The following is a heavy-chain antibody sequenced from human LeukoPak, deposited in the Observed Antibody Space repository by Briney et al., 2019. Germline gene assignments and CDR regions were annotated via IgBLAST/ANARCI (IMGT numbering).Heavy chain of an antibody. Sequence: SGGSLRLSCAASGFTFSSYAMHWVRQAPGKGLEWVAVISYDGSNKYYADSVKGRFTISRDNSKNTLYLQMNSLRAEDTAVYYCAGSLLGMAVGPPSRWGQGTLVTVSS. V-gene: IGHV3-30*01. CDR3: AGSLLGMAVGPPSR. CDR1: GFTFSSYA. D-gene: IGHD3-16*01. CDR2: ISYDGSNK. J-gene: IGHJ4*02.